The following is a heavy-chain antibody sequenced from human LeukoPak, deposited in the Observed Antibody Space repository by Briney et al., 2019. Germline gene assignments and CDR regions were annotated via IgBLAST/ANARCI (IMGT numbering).Heavy chain of an antibody. Sequence: GGSLRLSCAASGFTFSSYVMHWVRQAPGKGLEWVAVISYDGSNKYYADSVKGRFTISRDNSKNTLYLQMNSLRAEDTAVYYCAKDRGRLGELSSYWGQGTLVTVSS. D-gene: IGHD3-16*02. V-gene: IGHV3-30*18. J-gene: IGHJ4*02. CDR2: ISYDGSNK. CDR1: GFTFSSYV. CDR3: AKDRGRLGELSSY.